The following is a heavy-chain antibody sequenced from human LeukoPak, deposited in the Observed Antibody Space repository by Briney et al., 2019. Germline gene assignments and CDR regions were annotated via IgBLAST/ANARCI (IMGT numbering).Heavy chain of an antibody. J-gene: IGHJ4*02. CDR1: GFTFSSYG. V-gene: IGHV3-30*02. Sequence: GGSLRLSCAASGFTFSSYGMHWVRQAPGKGLEWVAFIHFDGSTKYSGDSVKGRFTVSRDNSKNTLYLQMNSLRPEDTAVYNCAKDQCTRTSCDAYPGHWGQGTLVTVSS. D-gene: IGHD2-2*01. CDR2: IHFDGSTK. CDR3: AKDQCTRTSCDAYPGH.